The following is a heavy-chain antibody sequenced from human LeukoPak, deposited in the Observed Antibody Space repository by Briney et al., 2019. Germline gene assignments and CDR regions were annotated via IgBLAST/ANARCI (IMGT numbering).Heavy chain of an antibody. J-gene: IGHJ6*03. CDR1: GFSFRHYG. D-gene: IGHD5-24*01. V-gene: IGHV3-48*01. CDR2: ISASRNSI. Sequence: GGSLRLSFAASGFSFRHYGMHWVRQAPGKGLDWVSYISASRNSISYADSVKGRFTIARDNAMNSLYLQLNSLRAEDTAVYYCARDGPIENYYYMDVWGKGTTVTVSS. CDR3: ARDGPIENYYYMDV.